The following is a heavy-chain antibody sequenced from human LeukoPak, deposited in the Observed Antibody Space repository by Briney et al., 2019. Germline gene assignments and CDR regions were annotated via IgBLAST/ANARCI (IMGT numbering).Heavy chain of an antibody. D-gene: IGHD3-3*01. V-gene: IGHV3-72*01. Sequence: PGGSLRLSCAASGFTFSDHYMDWVRQAPGKGLEWVGRITNKPKSYNTEYAASVKGRFTISRDDSKNSLYLQMNSLKTEDTAVYYCARGSHYDFWSGSYYFDYWGQGTLVTVSS. J-gene: IGHJ4*02. CDR2: ITNKPKSYNT. CDR3: ARGSHYDFWSGSYYFDY. CDR1: GFTFSDHY.